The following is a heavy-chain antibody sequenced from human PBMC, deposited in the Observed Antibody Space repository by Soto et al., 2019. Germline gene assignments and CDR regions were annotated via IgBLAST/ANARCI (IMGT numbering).Heavy chain of an antibody. V-gene: IGHV3-30*04. CDR1: GFTFSTYS. J-gene: IGHJ4*02. CDR2: LSYDVRNK. CDR3: AREHVAGYYNVLGY. Sequence: QVQLVESGGGVVQPGRSLRLSCAASGFTFSTYSMHWVRQAPGKGLEWVAVLSYDVRNKFYADSVKGRFTISRDNAKNTLYLQMNRLRTDDKAVYYCAREHVAGYYNVLGYWGQGTLVTVSS. D-gene: IGHD6-19*01.